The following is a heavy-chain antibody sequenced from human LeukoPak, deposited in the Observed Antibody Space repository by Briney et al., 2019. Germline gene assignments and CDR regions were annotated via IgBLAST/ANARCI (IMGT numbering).Heavy chain of an antibody. CDR2: IKQDGSEK. CDR3: AKERQWLDFGY. D-gene: IGHD6-19*01. V-gene: IGHV3-7*01. CDR1: GFTFSSYW. Sequence: PGGSLRLPCAASGFTFSSYWMSWVRQAPGKGLEWVANIKQDGSEKLYVDSVKGRFTISRDNAENSLYLQMNSLRAEDTAVYYCAKERQWLDFGYWGQGTLVSVSS. J-gene: IGHJ4*02.